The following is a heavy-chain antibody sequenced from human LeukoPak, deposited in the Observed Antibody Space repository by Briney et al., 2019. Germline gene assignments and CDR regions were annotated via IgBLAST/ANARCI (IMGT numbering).Heavy chain of an antibody. V-gene: IGHV4-34*01. J-gene: IGHJ5*02. Sequence: SETLSLTCAVYGGSFSGYYWGWIRQPPGKGLEWIGSIYYSGSTYYNPSLKSRVTISVDTSKNQFSLKLSSVTAADTAVYYCAAVLLWFGEFRNWFDPWGQGTLVTVSS. CDR2: IYYSGST. CDR1: GGSFSGYY. D-gene: IGHD3-10*01. CDR3: AAVLLWFGEFRNWFDP.